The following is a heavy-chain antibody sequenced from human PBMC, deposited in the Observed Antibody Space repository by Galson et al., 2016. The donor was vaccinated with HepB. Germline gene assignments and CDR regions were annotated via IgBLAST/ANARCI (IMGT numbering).Heavy chain of an antibody. Sequence: SLRLSCAASGFTFSNHGMHWVRQAPGKGLEWVSDIGWSYDTYYADSVGGRFTISRDNYKNTLYLLMDSLRADDTAVYYCAKHLYVRGRAFEYWGQGTLVTVSS. J-gene: IGHJ4*02. CDR2: IGWSYDT. D-gene: IGHD3-10*02. V-gene: IGHV3-23*01. CDR1: GFTFSNHG. CDR3: AKHLYVRGRAFEY.